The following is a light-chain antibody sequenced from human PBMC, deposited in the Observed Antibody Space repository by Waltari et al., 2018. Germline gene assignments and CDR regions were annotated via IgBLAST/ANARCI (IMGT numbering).Light chain of an antibody. CDR1: QSVGRS. CDR2: DTS. Sequence: SCRASQSVGRSLAWYQQKPGQAPMLLIYDTSSRATGTPGRFSGSGSGTDFSLAISSLEPEDFAVYFCQHYVNLPVTFGQGTKVEI. J-gene: IGKJ1*01. CDR3: QHYVNLPVT. V-gene: IGKV3-20*01.